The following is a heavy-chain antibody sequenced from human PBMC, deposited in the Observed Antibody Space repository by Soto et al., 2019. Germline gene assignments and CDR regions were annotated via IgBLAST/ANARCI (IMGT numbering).Heavy chain of an antibody. CDR2: IYYSGST. Sequence: PSETLSLTCTVSGGSISSGDYYWNWIRQPPGKGLEWIGFIYYSGSTYYNPSLKSRITISVDTSKNQFSLKLSSVTAADTAVYFCAREPYDYDRSGHFDYWGQGTLVTVSS. CDR1: GGSISSGDYY. J-gene: IGHJ4*02. D-gene: IGHD3-22*01. CDR3: AREPYDYDRSGHFDY. V-gene: IGHV4-30-4*01.